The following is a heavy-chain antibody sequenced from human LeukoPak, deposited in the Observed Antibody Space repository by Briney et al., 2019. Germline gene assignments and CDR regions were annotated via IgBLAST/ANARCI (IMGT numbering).Heavy chain of an antibody. Sequence: PSETLSLTCTVSGGSISSYSWSWIRQPPGKGLEWIGYIYYSGSTNYSPSLKSRVTISLDTSKNQFSLKLSSVTAADTAVYYCARYGGYSYGSSYYGMDVWGQGTTVTVSS. CDR3: ARYGGYSYGSSYYGMDV. V-gene: IGHV4-59*01. CDR1: GGSISSYS. J-gene: IGHJ6*02. D-gene: IGHD5-18*01. CDR2: IYYSGST.